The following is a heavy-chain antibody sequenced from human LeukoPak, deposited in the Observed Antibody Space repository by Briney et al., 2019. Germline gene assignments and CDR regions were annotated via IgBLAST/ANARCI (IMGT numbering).Heavy chain of an antibody. V-gene: IGHV3-30-3*02. J-gene: IGHJ4*02. CDR3: AQETQGVFDY. CDR1: GFTFSSYA. CDR2: ISYDGSNK. Sequence: PGGSLRLSCAASGFTFSSYAMHWVRQAPGKGLEWVAVISYDGSNKYYADSVKGRFTISRDNSKNTLYLQMNSLRAEDTAVYYCAQETQGVFDYWGQGTLVTVSS.